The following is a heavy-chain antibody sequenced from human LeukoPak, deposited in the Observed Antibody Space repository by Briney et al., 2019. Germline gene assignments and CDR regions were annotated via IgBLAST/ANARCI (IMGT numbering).Heavy chain of an antibody. CDR2: INHSGST. V-gene: IGHV4-34*01. J-gene: IGHJ5*02. CDR1: GGSISSYY. Sequence: SETRSLTCTVAGGSISSYYWNWIRQPPGKGLEWIGEINHSGSTNYNPSLKSRVTISVDTSKTQFSLKLSSVTAADTAVYSCARLGGSSSWYEYSWFDPWGQGTLVTVSS. D-gene: IGHD6-13*01. CDR3: ARLGGSSSWYEYSWFDP.